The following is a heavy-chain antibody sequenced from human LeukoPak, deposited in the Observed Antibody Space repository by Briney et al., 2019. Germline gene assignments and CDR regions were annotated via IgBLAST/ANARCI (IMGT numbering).Heavy chain of an antibody. Sequence: GGSLRLSCAASGFTFSNYWMHWVRQAPGKGLVWVSRISSDESITSYADSVKGRFTISRDNAKNTLFLQMNGLRAEDTAVYYCARVSLSSGCLSNWGQGTLVTVSS. V-gene: IGHV3-74*01. J-gene: IGHJ4*02. CDR3: ARVSLSSGCLSN. CDR2: ISSDESIT. CDR1: GFTFSNYW. D-gene: IGHD6-19*01.